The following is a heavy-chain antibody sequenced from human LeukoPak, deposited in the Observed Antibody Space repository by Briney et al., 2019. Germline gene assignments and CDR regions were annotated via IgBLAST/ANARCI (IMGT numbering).Heavy chain of an antibody. CDR3: ARLEVVVAALDY. CDR2: IYYSGST. Sequence: SETLSLTCTVSGGSISSYYWSWIRQPPGKGLEWIGYIYYSGSTNYNPSLKSRVTISVDTSKNQFSLKLSSVTAADTAVYYCARLEVVVAALDYWGQGTLVTVSS. V-gene: IGHV4-59*01. D-gene: IGHD2-15*01. CDR1: GGSISSYY. J-gene: IGHJ4*02.